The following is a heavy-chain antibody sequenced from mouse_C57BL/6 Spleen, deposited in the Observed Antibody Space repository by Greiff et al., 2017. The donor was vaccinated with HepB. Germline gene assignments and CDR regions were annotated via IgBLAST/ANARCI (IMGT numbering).Heavy chain of an antibody. CDR1: GYTFTDYN. CDR3: AKRGRAAWFAY. V-gene: IGHV1-22*01. CDR2: INPNNGGT. J-gene: IGHJ3*01. D-gene: IGHD3-1*01. Sequence: VQLKQSGPELVKPGASVKMSCKASGYTFTDYNMHWVKQSHGKSLEWIGYINPNNGGTSYNQKFKGKATLTVNKSSSTAYMELRSLTSEDSEVYYCAKRGRAAWFAYWGQGTLVTVSA.